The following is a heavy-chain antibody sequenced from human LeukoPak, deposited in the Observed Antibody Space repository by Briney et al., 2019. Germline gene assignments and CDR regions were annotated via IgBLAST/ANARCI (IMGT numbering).Heavy chain of an antibody. Sequence: GGSLSLSCVASGFNPRDGWLDWVRPAPGGGLGWLGNIVTEGSAPHYTDSVKGRFSISRDNRRDLMYLHMNSQRVEDKAIYYCARGGNRCLDSWGQGTLVTVSS. J-gene: IGHJ4*02. CDR3: ARGGNRCLDS. CDR2: IVTEGSAP. V-gene: IGHV3-7*01. CDR1: GFNPRDGW. D-gene: IGHD3-16*01.